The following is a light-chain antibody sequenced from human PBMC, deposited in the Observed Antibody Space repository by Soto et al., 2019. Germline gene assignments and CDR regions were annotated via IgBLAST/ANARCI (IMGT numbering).Light chain of an antibody. J-gene: IGLJ1*01. CDR1: SSDVGGYNY. Sequence: QSALTQPASVSGSPGQSITISCTGTSSDVGGYNYVSWYQQHPGKAPKLMIYEVNNRPSGVSNRFSGSKSGNTASLTISGLQAEDEADYYCSSYTSTTTLRVFGTGTKLTVL. CDR3: SSYTSTTTLRV. V-gene: IGLV2-14*01. CDR2: EVN.